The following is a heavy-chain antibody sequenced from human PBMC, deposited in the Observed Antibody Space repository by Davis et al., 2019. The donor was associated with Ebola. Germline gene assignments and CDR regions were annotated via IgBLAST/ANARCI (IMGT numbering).Heavy chain of an antibody. CDR3: ARAIAVAGQDDAFDI. J-gene: IGHJ3*02. CDR2: IIPIFGTA. V-gene: IGHV1-69*13. D-gene: IGHD6-19*01. CDR1: GGTFSSYA. Sequence: SVMVSCKASGGTFSSYAISWVRQAPGQGLEWMGGIIPIFGTANYAQKFQGRVTITADESTSTDYMEQSSLRSEDTAVYYCARAIAVAGQDDAFDIWGQGTMVTVSS.